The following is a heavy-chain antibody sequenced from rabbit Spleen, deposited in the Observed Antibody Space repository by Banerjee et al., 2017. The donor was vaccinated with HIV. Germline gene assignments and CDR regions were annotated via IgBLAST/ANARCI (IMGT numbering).Heavy chain of an antibody. D-gene: IGHD4-1*01. V-gene: IGHV1S40*01. Sequence: LVESGGGLVKPGGSLTLTCTASGFDLSTFYYMCWVRQAPGKGLELIACIRVGSYITTSYASWAKGRFTISKTSSTTVTLQMTSLTAADTATYFCARGGGRTRLDLWGPGTLVTVS. CDR1: GFDLSTFYY. J-gene: IGHJ6*01. CDR3: ARGGGRTRLDL. CDR2: IRVGSYITT.